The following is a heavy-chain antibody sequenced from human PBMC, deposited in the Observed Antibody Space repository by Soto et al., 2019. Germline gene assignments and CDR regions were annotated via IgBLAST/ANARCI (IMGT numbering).Heavy chain of an antibody. J-gene: IGHJ6*02. V-gene: IGHV4-34*01. CDR2: INHSGST. CDR1: GGSFSGYY. CDR3: VGHDRVQLWTDYYYYYGMDV. Sequence: SETLSLTCAVYGGSFSGYYWSWIRQPPGKGLEWIGEINHSGSTNYNPSLKSRVTISVDTSKNQFSLKLSSVTAADTAVYYCVGHDRVQLWTDYYYYYGMDVWGQGTTVTVSS. D-gene: IGHD5-18*01.